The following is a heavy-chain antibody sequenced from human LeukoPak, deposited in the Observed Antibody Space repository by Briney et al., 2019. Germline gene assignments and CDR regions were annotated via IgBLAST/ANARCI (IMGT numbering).Heavy chain of an antibody. CDR3: ASERLGYCSGGSCYSARWFDP. CDR2: IIPIFGTA. V-gene: IGHV1-69*01. J-gene: IGHJ5*02. D-gene: IGHD2-15*01. Sequence: SVKVSCKASGGTFSSYAISWVRQAPGQGLEWMGGIIPIFGTANYAQKFQGRVTITADESTSTAYMEPSSLRSEDTAVYYCASERLGYCSGGSCYSARWFDPWGQGTLVTVSS. CDR1: GGTFSSYA.